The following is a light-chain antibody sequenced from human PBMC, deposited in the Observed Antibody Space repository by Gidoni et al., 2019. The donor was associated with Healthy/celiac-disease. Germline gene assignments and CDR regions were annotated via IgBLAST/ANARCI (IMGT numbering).Light chain of an antibody. CDR2: DVS. CDR3: CSYAGSYTLV. J-gene: IGLJ2*01. CDR1: SSDVGGYNY. V-gene: IGLV2-11*01. Sequence: QSALTQPRSVSASPGQSVTISCTGTSSDVGGYNYVSWYQQHPGKAPKLMIYDVSKRPSGVPDRFSGSKSGNTASLTISGLQVEDEADYYCCSYAGSYTLVFGGGTKLTVL.